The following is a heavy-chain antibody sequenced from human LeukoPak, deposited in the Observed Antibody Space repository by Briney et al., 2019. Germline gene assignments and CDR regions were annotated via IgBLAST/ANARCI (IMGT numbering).Heavy chain of an antibody. Sequence: PGGSLSLSCAASGFTFISYWMIWVGQAPGKGREGVGNIKQDGSEKYYVDSVKGRFTISRDNAKNSLYLQMNSLRAEDTAVYYCAREPRHDDFWSGPTPDVWGKGTTVTVSS. CDR3: AREPRHDDFWSGPTPDV. CDR2: IKQDGSEK. D-gene: IGHD3-3*01. CDR1: GFTFISYW. V-gene: IGHV3-7*01. J-gene: IGHJ6*04.